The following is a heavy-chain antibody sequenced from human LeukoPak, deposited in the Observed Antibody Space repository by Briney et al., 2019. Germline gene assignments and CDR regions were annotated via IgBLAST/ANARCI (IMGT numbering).Heavy chain of an antibody. Sequence: GASVKVSCKASGGTFSSYAISWVRQAPGQGLEWMGGIIPIFGTANYAQKFQGRVTITADESTSTAYMELGSLRSEDTAVYYCARSPVDPPYYYYYMDVWGKGTTVTVSS. CDR1: GGTFSSYA. J-gene: IGHJ6*03. CDR2: IIPIFGTA. CDR3: ARSPVDPPYYYYYMDV. V-gene: IGHV1-69*13.